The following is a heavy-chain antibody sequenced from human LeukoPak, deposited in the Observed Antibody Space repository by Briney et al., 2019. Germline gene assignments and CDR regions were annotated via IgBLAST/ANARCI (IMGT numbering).Heavy chain of an antibody. CDR2: IYTSGST. Sequence: PSETLSLTCTVSGGSISSYYWSWIRQPAGKGLEWIGRIYTSGSTNYNPCLKSRVTMSVDTSKNQFSLKLSSVTAADTAVYYCATYYYDSSGYYDGEGAEYFQHWGQGTLVTVSS. D-gene: IGHD3-22*01. CDR1: GGSISSYY. V-gene: IGHV4-4*07. CDR3: ATYYYDSSGYYDGEGAEYFQH. J-gene: IGHJ1*01.